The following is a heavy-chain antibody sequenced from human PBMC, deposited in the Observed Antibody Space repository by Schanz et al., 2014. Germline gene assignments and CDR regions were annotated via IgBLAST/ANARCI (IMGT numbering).Heavy chain of an antibody. V-gene: IGHV3-74*02. CDR1: GFTFSRHA. CDR3: ARGGADSAMAHEY. D-gene: IGHD5-18*01. CDR2: LNFDETYT. Sequence: VELVESGGGVVQPGRSLRLSCAASGFTFSRHAMHWVRQAAGKGLEWVSRLNFDETYTSYADSVKGRFTISRDNAKNTVYLQMTSLRVEDTAVYYCARGGADSAMAHEYWGRGTLVTVSS. J-gene: IGHJ4*02.